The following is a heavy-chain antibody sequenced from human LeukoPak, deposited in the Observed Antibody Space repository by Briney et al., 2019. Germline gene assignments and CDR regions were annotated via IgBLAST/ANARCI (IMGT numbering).Heavy chain of an antibody. CDR2: ISWNSGSI. V-gene: IGHV3-9*01. D-gene: IGHD2-2*01. Sequence: PGRSLRLSCAASGFTFDDYAMHWVRQAPGKGLEWVSGISWNSGSIGYADSVKGRFTISRDNAKNSLYLQMNSLRAEDTALYYCAKSPRYQLLNGDDWFDPWGQGTLVTVSS. CDR3: AKSPRYQLLNGDDWFDP. CDR1: GFTFDDYA. J-gene: IGHJ5*02.